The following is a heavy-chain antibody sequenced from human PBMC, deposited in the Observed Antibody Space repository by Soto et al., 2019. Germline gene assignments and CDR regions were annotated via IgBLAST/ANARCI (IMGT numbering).Heavy chain of an antibody. CDR3: AITTGIAVAGTIYSYGMDV. J-gene: IGHJ6*02. D-gene: IGHD6-19*01. CDR2: IDPSDSYT. CDR1: GYSFTSYW. Sequence: PGESLKISCKGSGYSFTSYWISWVRQMPGKGLEWMGRIDPSDSYTNYSPSFQGHVTISADKSISTAYLQWSSLKASDTAMYYCAITTGIAVAGTIYSYGMDVWGQGTTVTVSS. V-gene: IGHV5-10-1*01.